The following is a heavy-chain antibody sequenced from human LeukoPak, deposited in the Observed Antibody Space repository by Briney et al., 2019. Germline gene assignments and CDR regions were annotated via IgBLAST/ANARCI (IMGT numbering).Heavy chain of an antibody. CDR2: IYYSGST. J-gene: IGHJ3*02. V-gene: IGHV4-59*01. CDR1: GGSISSYY. CDR3: ARENTMVRGAFDAFDI. Sequence: SETLSLTCTVAGGSISSYYWSWVRQPPGKGLEWMGYIYYSGSTNYNPSLKGRVTVSVDTSNNQFSLKLSSVTAADTAVYYCARENTMVRGAFDAFDIWGQGTMVTVSS. D-gene: IGHD3-10*01.